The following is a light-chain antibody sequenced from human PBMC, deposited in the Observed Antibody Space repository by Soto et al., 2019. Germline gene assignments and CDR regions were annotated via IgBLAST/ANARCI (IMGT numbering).Light chain of an antibody. CDR3: QQSNSTPKT. J-gene: IGKJ1*01. V-gene: IGKV1-39*01. Sequence: DIQMTQSPSSLSASVGDRVTITCRASQSIAIYLNWYQQKPGKAPKLLIYGASSLQSDVPSRFSGSGSGTDFTLTISSLQPEDFATYYCQQSNSTPKTFGQGTKVEIK. CDR1: QSIAIY. CDR2: GAS.